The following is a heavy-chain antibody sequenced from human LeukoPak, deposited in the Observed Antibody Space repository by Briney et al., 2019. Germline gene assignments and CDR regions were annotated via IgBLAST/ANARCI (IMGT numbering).Heavy chain of an antibody. D-gene: IGHD3-10*01. Sequence: SETLSLTCTVSGYSITSGYYWGWIRQPPGKGLEWIGSIYHSGSTYSNPSLKSRVTISVDTSKNQFSLKLSSVTAADTAVYYCVRKLRGDCWGQGTLVTVSS. CDR3: VRKLRGDC. CDR1: GYSITSGYY. CDR2: IYHSGST. J-gene: IGHJ4*02. V-gene: IGHV4-38-2*02.